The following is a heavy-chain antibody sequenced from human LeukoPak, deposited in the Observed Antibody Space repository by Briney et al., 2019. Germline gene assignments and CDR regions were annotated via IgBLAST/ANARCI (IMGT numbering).Heavy chain of an antibody. J-gene: IGHJ6*03. D-gene: IGHD6-13*01. V-gene: IGHV4-39*07. CDR3: ARGYSSSWYTSPYYYYYYMDV. Sequence: SETLSLTCTVSGGSISSSSYYWGWIRQPPGKGLEWIGSIYYSGSTYYNPSLKSRVTISVDTSKNQFSLKLSSVTAADTAVYYCARGYSSSWYTSPYYYYYYMDVWGKGTTVTVSS. CDR2: IYYSGST. CDR1: GGSISSSSYY.